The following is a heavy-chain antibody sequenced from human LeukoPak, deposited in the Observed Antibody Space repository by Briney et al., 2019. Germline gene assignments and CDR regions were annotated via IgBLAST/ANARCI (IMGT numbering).Heavy chain of an antibody. V-gene: IGHV3-23*01. J-gene: IGHJ4*02. CDR2: ISGSDGST. CDR3: AKDRFQSKVRGIDY. CDR1: GFTFSNYA. Sequence: GGSLRLSCAASGFTFSNYAMSWVRQAPGKGLEWVSGISGSDGSTYYADSVKGRFTISRDNSKNTLYLQMNSLGAEDTAVYYCAKDRFQSKVRGIDYWGQGTLVTVSS. D-gene: IGHD2-21*01.